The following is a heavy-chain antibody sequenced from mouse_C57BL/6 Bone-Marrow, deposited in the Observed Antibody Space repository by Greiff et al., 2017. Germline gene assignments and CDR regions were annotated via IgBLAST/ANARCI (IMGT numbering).Heavy chain of an antibody. J-gene: IGHJ3*01. V-gene: IGHV14-4*01. Sequence: VQLQQSGAELVRPGASVKLSCTASGFNIKDDYMHWVKPRPEQGLEWIGWIDPENGDTEYASKFQGKATITADTSSNTAYLQLSSLTSEDTAVYYCTTGGQLRLPSFAYWGQGTLVTVSA. D-gene: IGHD3-2*02. CDR2: IDPENGDT. CDR1: GFNIKDDY. CDR3: TTGGQLRLPSFAY.